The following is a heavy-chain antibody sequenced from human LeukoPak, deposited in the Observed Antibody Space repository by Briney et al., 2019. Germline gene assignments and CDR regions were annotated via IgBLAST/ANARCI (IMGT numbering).Heavy chain of an antibody. CDR2: ISSSGSTI. J-gene: IGHJ6*02. D-gene: IGHD6-13*01. CDR3: ARVSAAYGMDV. V-gene: IGHV3-48*03. CDR1: GFTFSSYE. Sequence: GGSLRLSCAASGFTFSSYEMNWVRQAPGKGRGWVSYISSSGSTIYYADSVKGRFTISRDNAKNSLYLQMNSLRAEDTAVYYCARVSAAYGMDVWGQGTTVTVSS.